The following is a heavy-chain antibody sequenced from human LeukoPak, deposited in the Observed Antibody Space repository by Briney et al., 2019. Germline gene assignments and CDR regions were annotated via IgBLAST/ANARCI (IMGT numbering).Heavy chain of an antibody. J-gene: IGHJ3*02. CDR2: IYYTGST. D-gene: IGHD2-2*01. Sequence: PSETLSLTCVVYGGSFSDYYWTWVRQPPGKGLEWIATIYYTGSTYYNPSLKSRVTISVDTSKNQFSLKLSSVTAADTAVYYCAREVVVPAASDAFDIWGQGTMVTVSS. CDR1: GGSFSDYY. V-gene: IGHV4-34*09. CDR3: AREVVVPAASDAFDI.